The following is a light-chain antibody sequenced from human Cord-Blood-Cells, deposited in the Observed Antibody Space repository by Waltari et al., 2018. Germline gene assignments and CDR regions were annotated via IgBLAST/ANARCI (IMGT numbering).Light chain of an antibody. Sequence: LTQPPSASGSPGQSVTISCTGTSSDVGCYNYVSWYQQHPGKAPKLMIYEVSKRPSGVPDRFSGSKSGNTASLTVSGLQAEDEADYYCSSYAGSNNYVFGTGTKVTVL. CDR1: SSDVGCYNY. V-gene: IGLV2-8*01. CDR2: EVS. CDR3: SSYAGSNNYV. J-gene: IGLJ1*01.